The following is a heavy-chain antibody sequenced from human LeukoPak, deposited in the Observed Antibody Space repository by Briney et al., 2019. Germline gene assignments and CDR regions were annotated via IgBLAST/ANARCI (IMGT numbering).Heavy chain of an antibody. Sequence: SGPTLVNPTQTPTLTCTFSGFSLSTSGMCVSWIRQPPGKALEWLARIDWDDDKYYSTSLKTRLTISKDTSKNQVVLTMTNMDPVDTATYYCARTSLTPGIAVAGTSDYWGQGTLVTVSS. D-gene: IGHD6-19*01. J-gene: IGHJ4*02. CDR1: GFSLSTSGMC. CDR2: IDWDDDK. V-gene: IGHV2-70*11. CDR3: ARTSLTPGIAVAGTSDY.